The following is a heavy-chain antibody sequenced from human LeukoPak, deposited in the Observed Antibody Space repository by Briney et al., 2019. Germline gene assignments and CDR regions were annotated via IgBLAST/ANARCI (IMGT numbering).Heavy chain of an antibody. CDR3: ARAFPDYGDYGIDFDY. V-gene: IGHV1-2*02. Sequence: ASVKVSCKASGGTFSSYAISWVRQAPGQGLEWMGWINPNSGGTNYAQKFQGRVTMTRDTSISTAYMELSRLRSDDTAVYYCARAFPDYGDYGIDFDYWGQGTLVTVSS. CDR2: INPNSGGT. CDR1: GGTFSSYA. D-gene: IGHD4-17*01. J-gene: IGHJ4*02.